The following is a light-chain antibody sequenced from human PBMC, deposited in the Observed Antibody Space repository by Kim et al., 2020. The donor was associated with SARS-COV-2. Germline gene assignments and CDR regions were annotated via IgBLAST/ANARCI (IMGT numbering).Light chain of an antibody. CDR2: QDS. J-gene: IGLJ1*01. V-gene: IGLV3-1*01. Sequence: SYELTQPPSVSVSPGQTASITCSGDKLGDKFACWYQQKPGQSPVLVIYQDSRRHSGIPERFSGSNSGNTATLTISGTQAMDEADYYCQAWDSSTYVFGTG. CDR1: KLGDKF. CDR3: QAWDSSTYV.